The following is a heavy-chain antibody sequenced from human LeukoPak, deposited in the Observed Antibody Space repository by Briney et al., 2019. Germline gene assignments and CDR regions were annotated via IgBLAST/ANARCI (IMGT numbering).Heavy chain of an antibody. Sequence: PGASLRLSCAASGFTFSSYVMSWVRQAPGKGLEWVSAISGSGGSTYYADSVKGRFTISRDNSKNTLYLQMNSLRAEDTAVYYCAKSPGPYGDYVAFDYWGQGTLVTVSS. CDR1: GFTFSSYV. CDR3: AKSPGPYGDYVAFDY. CDR2: ISGSGGST. V-gene: IGHV3-23*01. J-gene: IGHJ4*02. D-gene: IGHD4-17*01.